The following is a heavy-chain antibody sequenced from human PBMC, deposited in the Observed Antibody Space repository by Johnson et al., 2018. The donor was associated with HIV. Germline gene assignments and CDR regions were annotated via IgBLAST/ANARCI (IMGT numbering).Heavy chain of an antibody. V-gene: IGHV3-74*01. CDR3: AKEGSGYFHAFDI. CDR2: INSDGSST. D-gene: IGHD3-22*01. J-gene: IGHJ3*02. Sequence: KGLVWVSRINSDGSSTSYAASVKGRFTISRDNSKNTLYLQMNSLRAEDTAVYYCAKEGSGYFHAFDIWGQGTMVTVSS.